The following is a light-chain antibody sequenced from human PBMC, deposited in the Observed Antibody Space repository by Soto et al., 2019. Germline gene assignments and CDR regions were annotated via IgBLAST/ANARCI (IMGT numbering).Light chain of an antibody. CDR1: QSISSW. CDR3: QQYNSYSPLT. V-gene: IGKV1-5*01. J-gene: IGKJ1*01. Sequence: DIQMTQSPSTLSASVGDRVTITCRASQSISSWLAWYQQKPGKAPKLLIYDASSLESGVPSRVRGSGSGTEFTLTISSLQPDDFATYYCQQYNSYSPLTFGQGTKVEIK. CDR2: DAS.